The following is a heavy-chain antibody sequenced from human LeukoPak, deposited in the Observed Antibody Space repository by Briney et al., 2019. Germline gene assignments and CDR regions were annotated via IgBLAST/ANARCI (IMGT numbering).Heavy chain of an antibody. CDR2: TYYRSQWHN. V-gene: IGHV6-1*01. Sequence: SQTLSLTCAISGDSVSNNNHAWNWIRQSPSRGLEWLGRTYYRSQWHNDYARSVMGRISVHPDTSKNQSSLHLSSVTPDDTAVYYCAGGYAFDVWGQGTMVTVSS. CDR1: GDSVSNNNHA. CDR3: AGGYAFDV. J-gene: IGHJ3*01.